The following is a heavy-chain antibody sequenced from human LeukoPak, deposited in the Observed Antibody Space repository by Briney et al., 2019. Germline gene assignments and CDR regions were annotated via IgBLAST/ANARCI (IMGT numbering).Heavy chain of an antibody. Sequence: SETLSLTCTVSGGSISSYYWSWIRQPPGKGLEWIGYIYHSGSTYYNPSLKSRVTISVDRSKNQFSLKLSSVTAADTAVYYCAGSLGYCSSTSCAPWGQGTLVTVSS. D-gene: IGHD2-2*03. V-gene: IGHV4-59*12. CDR2: IYHSGST. CDR3: AGSLGYCSSTSCAP. J-gene: IGHJ4*02. CDR1: GGSISSYY.